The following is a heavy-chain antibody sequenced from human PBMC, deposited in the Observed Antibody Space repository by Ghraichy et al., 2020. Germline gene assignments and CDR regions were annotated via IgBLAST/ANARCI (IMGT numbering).Heavy chain of an antibody. CDR1: GGSISTYY. J-gene: IGHJ4*02. Sequence: SETLSLTCSVSGGSISTYYWTWIRQPPGKGLEWIGYVYYSGSTTYNPSLKSRVTISVDTSRNRFSLNLRSVTAADTAVYYCARDRGGTSFVFDYWGQGILVTVSS. D-gene: IGHD3-10*01. V-gene: IGHV4-59*01. CDR3: ARDRGGTSFVFDY. CDR2: VYYSGST.